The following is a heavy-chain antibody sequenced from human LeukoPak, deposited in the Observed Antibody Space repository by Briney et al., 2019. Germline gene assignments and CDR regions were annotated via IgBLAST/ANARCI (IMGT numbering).Heavy chain of an antibody. J-gene: IGHJ6*02. CDR2: ISGSGGST. D-gene: IGHD2-2*01. CDR3: AKGYCSSTSCYYYYGMDV. V-gene: IGHV3-23*01. Sequence: GGSLRLSCAASGFTFSSYAMSWVRQAPGKGLEWVSAISGSGGSTYYADSVKGRFTISRDNSKNTLYLQMSSLRAEGTAVYYCAKGYCSSTSCYYYYGMDVWGQGTTVTVSS. CDR1: GFTFSSYA.